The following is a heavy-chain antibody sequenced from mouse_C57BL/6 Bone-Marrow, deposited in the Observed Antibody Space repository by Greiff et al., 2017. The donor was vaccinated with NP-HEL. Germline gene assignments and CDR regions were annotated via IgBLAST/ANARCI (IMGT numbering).Heavy chain of an antibody. CDR2: IYPGDGDT. CDR1: GYAFSSSW. CDR3: EIEGSSPWYFDV. D-gene: IGHD1-1*01. V-gene: IGHV1-82*01. J-gene: IGHJ1*03. Sequence: VQLQQSGPELVKPGASVKISCKASGYAFSSSWMNWVKQRPGKGLEWIGRIYPGDGDTNYNGKFKGKATLTADKSSSTAYMQLSSLTSEESAVYFCEIEGSSPWYFDVWGTGTTVTVSS.